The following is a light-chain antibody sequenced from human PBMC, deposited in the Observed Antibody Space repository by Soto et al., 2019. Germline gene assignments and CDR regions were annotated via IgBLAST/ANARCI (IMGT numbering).Light chain of an antibody. Sequence: QSVLTQSPSASASLGASVKLTCTLSGGHSSYAIAWHQQQPEKGPRYLMKLNSDGSHSKGDGIPDRFSGSSSGAERYLTISSLQSEDEADYYCQTWGTGIGVFGGGTKLTVL. CDR2: LNSDGSH. V-gene: IGLV4-69*01. CDR3: QTWGTGIGV. J-gene: IGLJ3*02. CDR1: GGHSSYA.